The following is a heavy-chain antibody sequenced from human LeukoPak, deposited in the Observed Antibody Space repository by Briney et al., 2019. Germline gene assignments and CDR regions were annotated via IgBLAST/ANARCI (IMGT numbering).Heavy chain of an antibody. CDR2: ISGYNGYT. J-gene: IGHJ4*02. CDR1: GYTFTNYG. CDR3: ARDLPYSSSWESIDY. Sequence: ASVKVSCKASGYTFTNYGISWVRQAPGQGLEWMGWISGYNGYTNFAQKIQGRVTMTTDTSTSTAYMELRSLRSDDTAVYYCARDLPYSSSWESIDYWGQGTLVTVSS. D-gene: IGHD6-13*01. V-gene: IGHV1-18*01.